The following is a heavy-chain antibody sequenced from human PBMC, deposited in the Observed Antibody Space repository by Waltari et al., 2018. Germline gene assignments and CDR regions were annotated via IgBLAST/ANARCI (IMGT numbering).Heavy chain of an antibody. D-gene: IGHD3-22*01. Sequence: QVPLVESGGGVAQPGRSLRLSCSASEFTFSSYSMHWVRQAPGKGLEWVAVISYNERNIYYVDSVKGRFTISRDNSKKTLYLQMNSLRPEDTAMYYCVRDFCDRTKCHGMDVWGQGTTVTVSS. CDR1: EFTFSSYS. J-gene: IGHJ6*02. V-gene: IGHV3-30*04. CDR3: VRDFCDRTKCHGMDV. CDR2: ISYNERNI.